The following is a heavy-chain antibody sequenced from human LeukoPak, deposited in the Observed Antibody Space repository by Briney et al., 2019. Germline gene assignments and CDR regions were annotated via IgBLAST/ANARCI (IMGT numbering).Heavy chain of an antibody. J-gene: IGHJ4*02. Sequence: GGSLRLSCAASGFTFSSYWMHWVRQGPGKGLVCVSRINSDGSSTSYADSVKGRFTISRDNSTNTLYLQMNSLRAEDTAVYYCAKRIAAAGPYFDYWGQGTLVTVSS. CDR2: INSDGSST. V-gene: IGHV3-74*01. CDR1: GFTFSSYW. D-gene: IGHD6-13*01. CDR3: AKRIAAAGPYFDY.